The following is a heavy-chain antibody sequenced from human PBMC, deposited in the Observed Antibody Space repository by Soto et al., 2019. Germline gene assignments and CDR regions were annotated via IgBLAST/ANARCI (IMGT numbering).Heavy chain of an antibody. CDR1: GYTFRNYG. V-gene: IGHV1-18*01. Sequence: QVQLVQSGAEVKRPGASVKVSCKASGYTFRNYGITWVRQAPGQGLEWMAWICPYNGNTNYAQDLQGRVTMTTDTSTSTAYMELRSLTSEDTAMYYCARDLVSGSDFWRAYNGGYFDYWGQGTLVTVSS. CDR2: ICPYNGNT. J-gene: IGHJ4*02. D-gene: IGHD3-3*01. CDR3: ARDLVSGSDFWRAYNGGYFDY.